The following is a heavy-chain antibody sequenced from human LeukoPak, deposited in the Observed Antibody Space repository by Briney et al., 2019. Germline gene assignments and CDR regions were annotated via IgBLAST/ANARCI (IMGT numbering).Heavy chain of an antibody. J-gene: IGHJ4*02. CDR3: ARDSFYCSSTSCPPD. Sequence: GGSLRLSCAASGFTVSSNYMSWVRQAPGKGLEWVSVIYSGGSTYYAASVKGRFTISRDNSKNTLYLQMNSLRAGDTAVYYCARDSFYCSSTSCPPDWRQGTLVTVSS. CDR1: GFTVSSNY. CDR2: IYSGGST. D-gene: IGHD2-2*01. V-gene: IGHV3-53*01.